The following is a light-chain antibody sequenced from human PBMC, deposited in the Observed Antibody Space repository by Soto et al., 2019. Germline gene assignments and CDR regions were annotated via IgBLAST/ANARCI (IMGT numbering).Light chain of an antibody. Sequence: QSVLTQPASVSGSPGQSITISCSGGSSDVAGYDFVSWYQQHPGKAPKLMIYEVSYRPSGVSNRFSGSKSGNTASLTISGLQAEDEADYYCAAWDDSLNGPVFGGGTKLIVL. V-gene: IGLV2-14*01. CDR3: AAWDDSLNGPV. J-gene: IGLJ2*01. CDR1: SSDVAGYDF. CDR2: EVS.